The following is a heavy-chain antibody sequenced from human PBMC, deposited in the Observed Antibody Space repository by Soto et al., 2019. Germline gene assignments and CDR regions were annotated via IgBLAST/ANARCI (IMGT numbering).Heavy chain of an antibody. CDR1: GFTFDDYA. V-gene: IGHV3-9*01. Sequence: EVQLVESGGGLVQPGRSLRLSCAASGFTFDDYAMHWVRQAPGKGLEWVSGISWNSGSIGYADSVKGRFTISRDNAKNSLYLQMNSLRAEDTAWYYCAKANTATKEGWAFDIWGQGTMVTVSS. CDR2: ISWNSGSI. CDR3: AKANTATKEGWAFDI. J-gene: IGHJ3*02.